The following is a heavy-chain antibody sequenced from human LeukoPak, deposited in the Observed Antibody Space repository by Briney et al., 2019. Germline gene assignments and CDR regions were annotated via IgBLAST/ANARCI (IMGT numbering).Heavy chain of an antibody. J-gene: IGHJ4*02. Sequence: GESLKISCKGSGYSFTSYWIGWVRQMPGKGLEWMGIIYPGDSDTRYSPSFQGQVTISADKSISTAYLQWSSLKASDTATYYCARTQTTVVTPFGYWGQGTLVTVSS. D-gene: IGHD4-23*01. CDR3: ARTQTTVVTPFGY. CDR1: GYSFTSYW. CDR2: IYPGDSDT. V-gene: IGHV5-51*01.